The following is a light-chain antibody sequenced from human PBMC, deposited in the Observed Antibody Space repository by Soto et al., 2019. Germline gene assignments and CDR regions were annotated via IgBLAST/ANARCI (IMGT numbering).Light chain of an antibody. CDR1: HDISDY. CDR3: QQYDNVPLT. J-gene: IGKJ4*01. V-gene: IGKV1-33*01. CDR2: DAS. Sequence: DVQMTQSQSSLSASVGYRVTITCQASHDISDYLKWYQYKPGEAPKLLIYDASKLEAGVPSRFSGRGSGTDFTFSISSLQPEDIATYYCQQYDNVPLTFGGGT.